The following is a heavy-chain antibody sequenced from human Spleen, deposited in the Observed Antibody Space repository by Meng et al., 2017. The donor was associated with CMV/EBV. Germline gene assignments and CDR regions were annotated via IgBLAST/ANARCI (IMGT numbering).Heavy chain of an antibody. CDR2: ISSSSSYI. D-gene: IGHD2-2*01. CDR1: GFTFSSYS. J-gene: IGHJ4*02. V-gene: IGHV3-21*01. Sequence: SGFTFSSYSMNWVRQAPGKGLEWVSSISSSSSYIYYADSVKGRFTISRDNAKNSLYLQMNSLRAEDTAVYYCARASGCSSTSCYPDYWGQGTLVTVFS. CDR3: ARASGCSSTSCYPDY.